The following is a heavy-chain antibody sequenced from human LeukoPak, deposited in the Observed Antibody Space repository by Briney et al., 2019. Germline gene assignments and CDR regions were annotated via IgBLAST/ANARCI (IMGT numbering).Heavy chain of an antibody. V-gene: IGHV4-59*01. Sequence: PSQTLSLTCTVSGGSISSYYWSWIRQPPGKGLEWIGYIYYSGSTNYNPSLKSRVTISVDTSKNQFSLKLSSVTAADTAVYYCARSTAAAYNWFDPWGQGTLVTVSS. CDR3: ARSTAAAYNWFDP. D-gene: IGHD6-13*01. J-gene: IGHJ5*02. CDR2: IYYSGST. CDR1: GGSISSYY.